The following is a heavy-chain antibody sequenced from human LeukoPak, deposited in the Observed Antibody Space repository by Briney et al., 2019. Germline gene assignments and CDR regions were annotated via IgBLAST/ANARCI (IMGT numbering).Heavy chain of an antibody. CDR2: IQSNGNPK. CDR3: AREASTEIIGGMDV. J-gene: IGHJ6*02. V-gene: IGHV3-30*02. Sequence: GGSLRLSCAASGVTVSTNYMAWVRQAPGKGLEWVAFIQSNGNPKYYADSVRGRFTISRDNSKKTCYLQMDSLRVEDTAVYYCAREASTEIIGGMDVRGQGTTVTVTS. CDR1: GVTVSTNY. D-gene: IGHD2-8*02.